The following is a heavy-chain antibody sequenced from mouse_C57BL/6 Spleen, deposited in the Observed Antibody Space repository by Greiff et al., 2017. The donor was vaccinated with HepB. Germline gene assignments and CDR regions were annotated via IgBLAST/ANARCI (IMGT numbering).Heavy chain of an antibody. CDR3: ARGTYYGSSPYAMDY. D-gene: IGHD1-1*01. V-gene: IGHV1-63*01. J-gene: IGHJ4*01. Sequence: QVQLQQSGAELVRPGTSVKMSCKASGYTFTNYWIGWAKQRPGHGLEWIGDIYPGGGYTNYNEKFKGKATLTADKSSSTAYMQFSSLTSEDSAIYYCARGTYYGSSPYAMDYWGQGTSVTVSS. CDR1: GYTFTNYW. CDR2: IYPGGGYT.